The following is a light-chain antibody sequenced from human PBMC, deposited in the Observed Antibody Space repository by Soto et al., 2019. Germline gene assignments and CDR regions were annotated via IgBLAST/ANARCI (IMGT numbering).Light chain of an antibody. CDR3: QQYDGSPIT. Sequence: DIVLTQPPGTLSLSPRERATLSCRASQSVGRSYLAWYQQKPGQAPRLLISSVSKRATGIPDRFSGGGSGTDFTLTISRVEPEDFALYICQQYDGSPITFGQGTRLEIK. CDR2: SVS. J-gene: IGKJ5*01. V-gene: IGKV3-20*01. CDR1: QSVGRSY.